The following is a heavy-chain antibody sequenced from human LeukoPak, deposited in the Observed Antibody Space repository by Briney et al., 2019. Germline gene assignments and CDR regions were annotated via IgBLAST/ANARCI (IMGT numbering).Heavy chain of an antibody. D-gene: IGHD2-15*01. CDR1: GGTFSSYA. CDR2: IIPIFGTA. Sequence: GASVKVSCKASGGTFSSYAISWVRQAPGQGLEWMGGIIPIFGTANYAQKFQGRVTITADESTSTAYMELSSLRSEDTAVYYCARVRGRGDYYGMDVWGQGTTVTVSS. V-gene: IGHV1-69*13. CDR3: ARVRGRGDYYGMDV. J-gene: IGHJ6*02.